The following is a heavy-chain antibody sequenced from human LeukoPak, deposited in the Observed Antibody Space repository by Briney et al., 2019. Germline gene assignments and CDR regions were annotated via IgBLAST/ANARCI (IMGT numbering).Heavy chain of an antibody. CDR2: ISRSGSAM. CDR3: ARDPNSGTYDPYFDY. V-gene: IGHV3-48*03. J-gene: IGHJ4*02. D-gene: IGHD1-26*01. CDR1: GFTFSSYE. Sequence: SLRLSCAASGFTFSSYEMNWVRQAPGTGLEWVSYISRSGSAMLYADSVKGRFTISRDNAKNSLFLQMNSLRAEDTAVYYCARDPNSGTYDPYFDYWGQGTLVTVSS.